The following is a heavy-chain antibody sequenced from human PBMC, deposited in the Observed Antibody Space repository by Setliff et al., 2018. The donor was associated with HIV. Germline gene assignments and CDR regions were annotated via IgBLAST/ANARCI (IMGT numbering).Heavy chain of an antibody. D-gene: IGHD3-22*01. J-gene: IGHJ5*02. CDR1: GFTFSSYW. CDR3: ASRIYYYDSSRVLREEGFDP. Sequence: GGSLRLSCAASGFTFSSYWMHWVRQAPGKGLEWVSSISSSSSYIYYADSVKGRFTISRDNAKNSLYLQMNSLRAEDTAVYYCASRIYYYDSSRVLREEGFDPWGQGTLVTVSS. V-gene: IGHV3-21*01. CDR2: ISSSSSYI.